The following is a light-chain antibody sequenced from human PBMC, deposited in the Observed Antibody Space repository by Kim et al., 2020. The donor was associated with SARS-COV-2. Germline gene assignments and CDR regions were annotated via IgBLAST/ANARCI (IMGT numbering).Light chain of an antibody. CDR3: QQYNSYPWT. J-gene: IGKJ1*01. CDR1: QSISSW. CDR2: KAS. V-gene: IGKV1-5*03. Sequence: ASIGERITNTCRASQSISSWLAWYQQKPGKPPKLQIYKASSLESGVPSRFSGSASGTEFTLTISSLQPDDFATYYCQQYNSYPWTFGQGTKVDIK.